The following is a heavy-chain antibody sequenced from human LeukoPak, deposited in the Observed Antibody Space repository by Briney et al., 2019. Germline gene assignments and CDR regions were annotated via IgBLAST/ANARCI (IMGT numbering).Heavy chain of an antibody. D-gene: IGHD6-6*01. CDR2: ISYDGSNK. CDR3: ARGGRSIAARLFTVSNY. Sequence: PGGSLRLSCAASGFTFSSYAMHWVRQAPGKGLEWVAVISYDGSNKYYADSVKGRFTISRDNSKNTLYLQMNSLRAEDTAVYYCARGGRSIAARLFTVSNYWGQGTLVTVSS. CDR1: GFTFSSYA. J-gene: IGHJ4*02. V-gene: IGHV3-30-3*01.